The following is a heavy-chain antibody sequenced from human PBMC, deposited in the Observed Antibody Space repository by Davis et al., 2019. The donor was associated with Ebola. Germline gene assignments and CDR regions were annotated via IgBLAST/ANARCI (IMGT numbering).Heavy chain of an antibody. V-gene: IGHV7-4-1*02. J-gene: IGHJ6*04. CDR2: INTNTGNP. CDR3: ARDNLGTQPYYYYYGMDV. D-gene: IGHD1-14*01. Sequence: ASVKVSCKASGYTFTSYYMHWVRQAPGQGLEWMGWINTNTGNPTYAQGFTGRFVFSLDTSVSTAYLQISSLKAEDTAVYYCARDNLGTQPYYYYYGMDVWGKGTTVTVSS. CDR1: GYTFTSYY.